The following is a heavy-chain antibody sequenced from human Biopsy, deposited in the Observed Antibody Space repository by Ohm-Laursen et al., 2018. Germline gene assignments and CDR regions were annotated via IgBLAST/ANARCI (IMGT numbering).Heavy chain of an antibody. J-gene: IGHJ4*02. CDR2: ISHTGYT. V-gene: IGHV4-59*11. CDR1: GGSFTGHY. Sequence: GTLSLTCTVSGGSFTGHYWSWIRQPPGKGLEWIGHISHTGYTSYKSSLKSRVTISVDTSRNHFSLRLSSLTAADTAVYYCARGSNDFGGLYFPRWGQGTLLTVSS. D-gene: IGHD4-23*01. CDR3: ARGSNDFGGLYFPR.